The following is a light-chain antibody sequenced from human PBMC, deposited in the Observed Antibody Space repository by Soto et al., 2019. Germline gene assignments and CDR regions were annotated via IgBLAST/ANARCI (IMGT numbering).Light chain of an antibody. CDR2: GTS. V-gene: IGKV3-20*01. J-gene: IGKJ5*01. CDR3: QQYGSSIT. CDR1: QSVPRSY. Sequence: EIVMTQSPATLSVSPGERATLSFRASQSVPRSYLAWYQQKPGQAPRLLIYGTSSRATGIPDRFSGSGSGTDFTLTISRLEPEDFAVFYCQQYGSSITFGQGTRLEIK.